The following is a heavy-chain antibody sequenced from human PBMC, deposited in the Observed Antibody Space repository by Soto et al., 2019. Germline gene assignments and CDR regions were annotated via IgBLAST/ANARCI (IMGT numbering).Heavy chain of an antibody. CDR2: IWFDGSRQ. CDR3: ARDLNTGYVGDY. D-gene: IGHD5-12*01. CDR1: GFTFRASG. J-gene: IGHJ4*02. Sequence: QVQLVESGVGVVQPGTSLRLSCVAYGFTFRASGMHWVRQTPGKGLEWVAIIWFDGSRQYYADSVKGRFTISRDKPRSTRFLQVNDLRIEDTAIYDCARDLNTGYVGDYWGQGSLVVVSP. V-gene: IGHV3-33*01.